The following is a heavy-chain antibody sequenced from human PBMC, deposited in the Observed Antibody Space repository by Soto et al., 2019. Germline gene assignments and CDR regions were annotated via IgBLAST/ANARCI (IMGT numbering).Heavy chain of an antibody. V-gene: IGHV3-53*01. CDR3: ARSLWFGSNYGMDV. CDR1: GFTVSSNY. J-gene: IGHJ6*02. D-gene: IGHD3-10*01. Sequence: PGGSLRLSCAASGFTVSSNYMSWVRQAPGKGLEWVSVIYSGGSTHYADSVKGRFTISRDNSKNTLYLQMNSLRAEDTAVYYCARSLWFGSNYGMDVWGQGTTVTVSS. CDR2: IYSGGST.